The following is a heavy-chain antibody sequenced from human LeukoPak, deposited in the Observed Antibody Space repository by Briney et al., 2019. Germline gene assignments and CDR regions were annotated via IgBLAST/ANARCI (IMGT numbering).Heavy chain of an antibody. J-gene: IGHJ4*02. CDR2: ISYDGSNK. V-gene: IGHV3-30*04. CDR3: TTGIRRVDY. CDR1: GFTFSSYA. D-gene: IGHD3-3*02. Sequence: PGGSLRLSCAASGFTFSSYAMHWVRQAPGKGLEWVAVISYDGSNKYYADSVKGRFTISRDNSKNTLYLQMNSLKTEDTAVYYCTTGIRRVDYWGQGTLVTVSS.